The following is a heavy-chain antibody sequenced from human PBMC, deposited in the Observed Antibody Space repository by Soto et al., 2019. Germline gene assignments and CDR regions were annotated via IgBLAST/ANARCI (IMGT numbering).Heavy chain of an antibody. CDR3: AKGDRSSSLYSDY. CDR2: ISGGGGST. Sequence: EVQLLESGGDLVQPGGSLRLSCAASGFSFSRYAMSWVRQAPGKGLEWVSAISGGGGSTYYPDSVKGRFSISRDNSKSTLYLQMNTLRAEDTAVYYCAKGDRSSSLYSDYWGQGTLVTVSS. CDR1: GFSFSRYA. J-gene: IGHJ4*02. D-gene: IGHD6-13*01. V-gene: IGHV3-23*01.